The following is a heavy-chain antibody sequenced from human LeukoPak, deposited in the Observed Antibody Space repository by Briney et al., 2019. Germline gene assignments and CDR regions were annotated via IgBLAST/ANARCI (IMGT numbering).Heavy chain of an antibody. J-gene: IGHJ5*02. CDR3: ATDLRSPWYSRFDP. D-gene: IGHD4-11*01. Sequence: PSETLSLTCTVSGGSISTSNYYWGWIRQPPGKGLEWIGNIFYSGSTYYGPSLKSRLTISLDTSRNQFSLKLNSVTAADMAIYYCATDLRSPWYSRFDPWGQGALVTVSS. CDR1: GGSISTSNYY. CDR2: IFYSGST. V-gene: IGHV4-39*07.